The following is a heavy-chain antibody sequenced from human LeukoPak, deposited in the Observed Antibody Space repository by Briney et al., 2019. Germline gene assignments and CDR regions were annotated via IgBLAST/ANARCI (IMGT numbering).Heavy chain of an antibody. J-gene: IGHJ6*02. D-gene: IGHD3-16*02. CDR3: ARRISRYNGMDV. Sequence: GGSLRLSCAASGFTFHFYTMNWVRQAPGKGLEWVSSISSSSDYIYYADSMKGRLTISRDNAKNSLYLQMNSLRAEDTAVYYCARRISRYNGMDVWGLGTTVTVSS. CDR1: GFTFHFYT. V-gene: IGHV3-21*01. CDR2: ISSSSDYI.